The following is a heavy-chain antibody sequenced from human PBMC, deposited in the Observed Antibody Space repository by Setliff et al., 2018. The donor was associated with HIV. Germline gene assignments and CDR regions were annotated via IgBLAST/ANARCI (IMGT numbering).Heavy chain of an antibody. V-gene: IGHV1-18*01. D-gene: IGHD5-12*01. Sequence: GASVKVSCKASGYSFTSYGFSWVRQAPGQGLEWMGWISAYNDNTNYAQKFQGRVTMTTDASTSTAYMEVRSLRSDDTAVYYCARDRLPAEVAVSGDWSDPWGQGTLVTVSS. CDR2: ISAYNDNT. CDR3: ARDRLPAEVAVSGDWSDP. J-gene: IGHJ5*02. CDR1: GYSFTSYG.